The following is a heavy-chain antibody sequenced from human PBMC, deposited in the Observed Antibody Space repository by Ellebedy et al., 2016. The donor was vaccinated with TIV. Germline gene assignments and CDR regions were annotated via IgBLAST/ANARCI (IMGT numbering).Heavy chain of an antibody. D-gene: IGHD5-12*01. CDR1: GYTFTSYG. CDR2: ISAYNGNT. Sequence: ASVKVSCKASGYTFTSYGISWVRQAPGQGLEWMGWISAYNGNTNYAQKLQGRVTMTTDTSTSTAYMELRSLRSDDTAVYYCARVMVATAYYYYGMDVWGQGTTVTVSS. CDR3: ARVMVATAYYYYGMDV. V-gene: IGHV1-18*04. J-gene: IGHJ6*02.